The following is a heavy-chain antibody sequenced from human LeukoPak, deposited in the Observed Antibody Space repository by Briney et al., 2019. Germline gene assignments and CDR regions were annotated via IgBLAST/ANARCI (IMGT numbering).Heavy chain of an antibody. D-gene: IGHD5-18*01. CDR2: IRNKPNSYTT. V-gene: IGHV3-72*01. CDR1: GFTFSAHD. Sequence: GSLRLSCAASGFTFSAHDMDWVRQAPGNGPEWVGRIRNKPNSYTTDYAASVKGTFTITRDDSKNSLYLQMNSLKTEDTAVYYCVRVSTTALDYWGQGTLVTVSS. CDR3: VRVSTTALDY. J-gene: IGHJ4*02.